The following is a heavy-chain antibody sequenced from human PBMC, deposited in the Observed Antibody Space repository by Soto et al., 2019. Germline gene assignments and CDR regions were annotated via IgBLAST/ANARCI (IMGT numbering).Heavy chain of an antibody. CDR2: MNPNSGNT. CDR3: ARSVYQGVVVAPGLDY. V-gene: IGHV1-8*01. D-gene: IGHD2-15*01. Sequence: QVQLVQSGAEVKKPGASVKVSCKASGYTFTSYDINWVRQATGQGLEWMGWMNPNSGNTGYAQKFQGRVTMTRNTSISTAYMELSSLRSEDTAVYYCARSVYQGVVVAPGLDYWGQGTLVTVSS. CDR1: GYTFTSYD. J-gene: IGHJ4*02.